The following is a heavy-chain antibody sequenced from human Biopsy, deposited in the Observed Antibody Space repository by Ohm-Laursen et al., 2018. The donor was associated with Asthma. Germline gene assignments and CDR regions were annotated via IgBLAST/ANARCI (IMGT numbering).Heavy chain of an antibody. CDR2: IHHSGTS. D-gene: IGHD3-22*01. CDR1: GDSIISGGCC. V-gene: IGHV4-31*02. J-gene: IGHJ4*02. Sequence: TLSLTWPVSGDSIISGGCCWNWIRQHPGKGLEWIGYIHHSGTSYFNPSLKSRVSFSRDTSKNQFSLRLSSVTAADTAMYYCARIPRRSGSYFVDYWGQGTLVIVSS. CDR3: ARIPRRSGSYFVDY.